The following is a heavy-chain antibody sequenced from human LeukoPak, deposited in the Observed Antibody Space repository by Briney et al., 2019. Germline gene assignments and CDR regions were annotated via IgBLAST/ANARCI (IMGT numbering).Heavy chain of an antibody. CDR1: GGSISSRSYY. V-gene: IGHV4-39*01. Sequence: SETLSLTCTVSGGSISSRSYYWGWIRQPPGKGLEWIGSIYYSGSTYYNPSLKSRVTISVDTSKNQFSLKLSSVTAADTAVYYCARLAPAAIPWGQGTLVTVSS. D-gene: IGHD2-2*01. CDR2: IYYSGST. J-gene: IGHJ5*02. CDR3: ARLAPAAIP.